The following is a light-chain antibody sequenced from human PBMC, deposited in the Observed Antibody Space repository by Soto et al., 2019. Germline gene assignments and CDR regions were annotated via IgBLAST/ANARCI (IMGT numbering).Light chain of an antibody. CDR2: DVS. Sequence: QSVLTQPASVSGSPGQSITISCTGTSSDVGGYNYVSWYQQLPGKAPKLMIYDVSDRPSGVSNRFSGSKSGNTASLTISGLQAEDGADYYCSSYTSSSLYVFGTGTKVTVL. J-gene: IGLJ1*01. V-gene: IGLV2-14*01. CDR3: SSYTSSSLYV. CDR1: SSDVGGYNY.